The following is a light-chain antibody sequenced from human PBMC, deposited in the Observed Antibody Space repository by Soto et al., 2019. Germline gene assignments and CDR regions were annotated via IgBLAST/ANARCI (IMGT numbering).Light chain of an antibody. J-gene: IGLJ1*01. V-gene: IGLV2-14*01. CDR2: EVS. CDR1: SSDIATYNY. CDR3: SSYTTSNTRG. Sequence: LTQPASVSGSPGQSITLSCTGTSSDIATYNYVSWYQQHPGKAPKLMIYEVSNRPSGVSRRFSGSKSGHTASLTISGLQAEDEADYYCSSYTTSNTRGFGTGTKVTVL.